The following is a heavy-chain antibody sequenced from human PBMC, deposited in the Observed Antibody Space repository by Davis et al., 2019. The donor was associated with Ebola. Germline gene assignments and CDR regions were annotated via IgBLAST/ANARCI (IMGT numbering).Heavy chain of an antibody. J-gene: IGHJ5*01. CDR3: ARVNAVTGYSRFDS. Sequence: GGSLRLSCAASGFIFSNYGMHWVRQAPGKGLEWVAVISYDGSNKYYADTVKGRFTISRDNSKNTLYLKMNSLRAEDTAVYYCARVNAVTGYSRFDSWGQGTLVTVSS. V-gene: IGHV3-30*03. D-gene: IGHD3-9*01. CDR2: ISYDGSNK. CDR1: GFIFSNYG.